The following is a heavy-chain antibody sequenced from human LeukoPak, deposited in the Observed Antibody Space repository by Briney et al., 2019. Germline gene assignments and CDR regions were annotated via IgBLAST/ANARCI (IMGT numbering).Heavy chain of an antibody. Sequence: KPSETLSLTCTVSGDSISTGSFYWSWIRQPPGKGLEWIGRIYTSGSTNYNPSLKSRVTMSVDTSKNQFSLKLSSVTAADTAVYYCSVGKVVPAARAPYYFDYWGQGTLVTVSS. V-gene: IGHV4-61*02. CDR2: IYTSGST. J-gene: IGHJ4*02. CDR1: GDSISTGSFY. D-gene: IGHD2-2*01. CDR3: SVGKVVPAARAPYYFDY.